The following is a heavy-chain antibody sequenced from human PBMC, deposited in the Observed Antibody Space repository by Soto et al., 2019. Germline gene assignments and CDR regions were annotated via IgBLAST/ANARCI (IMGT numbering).Heavy chain of an antibody. J-gene: IGHJ6*02. CDR3: AREGVAPYYYYGMDV. V-gene: IGHV1-69*05. Sequence: SVKVSCKASGGTFSSYAISWVRQAPGQGLEWMGGIIPIFGTANYAQTFQGRVTMTTNTSTSTVHMEVRSLRSDDTAVYYCAREGVAPYYYYGMDVWGQGTPVTVSS. CDR1: GGTFSSYA. CDR2: IIPIFGTA. D-gene: IGHD5-12*01.